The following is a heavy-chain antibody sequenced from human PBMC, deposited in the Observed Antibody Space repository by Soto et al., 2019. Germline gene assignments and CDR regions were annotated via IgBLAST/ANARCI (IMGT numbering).Heavy chain of an antibody. J-gene: IGHJ4*02. CDR3: AALLYCSGGSCYQEPFDY. CDR2: ISSSGSTI. V-gene: IGHV3-48*03. D-gene: IGHD2-15*01. CDR1: GFTFSSYE. Sequence: GGSLRLSCAASGFTFSSYEMNWVRQAPGKGLEWVSYISSSGSTIYYADSVKGRFTISRDNAKNSLYLQMNSLRAEDTAVYYCAALLYCSGGSCYQEPFDYWGQGTLVTVS.